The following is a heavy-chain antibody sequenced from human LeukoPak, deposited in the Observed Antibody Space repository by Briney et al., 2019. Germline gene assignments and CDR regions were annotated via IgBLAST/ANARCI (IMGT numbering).Heavy chain of an antibody. CDR2: MNQDGSAK. CDR1: GFTFSSYW. CDR3: VGRLLWFGEDMNWFDP. D-gene: IGHD3-10*01. Sequence: GGSLRLSCAASGFTFSSYWINWVRQTPGKGLEWVAHMNQDGSAKYYADSVKGRFTISRDNAKNSLYLQMNSLRAEDTAVYYCVGRLLWFGEDMNWFDPWGQGTLVTVSS. J-gene: IGHJ5*02. V-gene: IGHV3-7*01.